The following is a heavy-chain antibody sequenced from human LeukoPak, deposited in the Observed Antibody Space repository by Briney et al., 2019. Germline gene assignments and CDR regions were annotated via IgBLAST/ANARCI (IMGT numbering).Heavy chain of an antibody. CDR1: GFTFSSYA. CDR2: ISGSGGST. CDR3: AKDRSQLVRQYYFDY. J-gene: IGHJ4*02. D-gene: IGHD6-13*01. V-gene: IGHV3-23*01. Sequence: GGSLRLSCAASGFTFSSYAMSWVRQAPGKGLEWVSAISGSGGSTYYADSVKGRFTISRDNSKNTLYLQMNSPRAEDTAVYYCAKDRSQLVRQYYFDYWGQGTLVTVSS.